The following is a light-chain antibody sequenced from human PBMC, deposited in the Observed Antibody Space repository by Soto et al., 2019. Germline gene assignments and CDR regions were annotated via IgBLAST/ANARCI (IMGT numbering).Light chain of an antibody. J-gene: IGKJ2*01. CDR3: QQSYSTPYT. CDR1: QTISNY. CDR2: AAS. Sequence: DLQMTQSPSSLSASVGDRVTITCRASQTISNYLNWYQQKPGKAPKLLIYAASSLQSGVPSRFSGSGYGTDFTLTISSLQPEDFATYYCQQSYSTPYTFGQGTKLEIK. V-gene: IGKV1-39*01.